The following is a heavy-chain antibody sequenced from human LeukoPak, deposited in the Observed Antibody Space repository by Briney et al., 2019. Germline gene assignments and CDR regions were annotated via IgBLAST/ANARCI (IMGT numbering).Heavy chain of an antibody. J-gene: IGHJ4*02. V-gene: IGHV4-34*01. Sequence: SETLSLTCAVYGGSFSGYYWSWIRQPPGKGLEWIGEINHSGSTNYNPSLKSRVTISVDTSKNQFSLKLSSVTAADTAVYYCARVNDYVEEYFDYWGQGTLVTVSS. D-gene: IGHD3-16*01. CDR1: GGSFSGYY. CDR2: INHSGST. CDR3: ARVNDYVEEYFDY.